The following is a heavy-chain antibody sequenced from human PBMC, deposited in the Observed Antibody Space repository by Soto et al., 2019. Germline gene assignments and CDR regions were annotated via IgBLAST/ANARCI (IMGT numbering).Heavy chain of an antibody. CDR3: ALWGNWNDRWFDP. CDR2: IYYSGST. J-gene: IGHJ5*02. CDR1: GGSISSSSYY. V-gene: IGHV4-39*01. Sequence: SETLSLTCTVSGGSISSSSYYWGWIRQPPGKGLEWIGSIYYSGSTYYNPSLKSRVTISVETSKNQFSLKLSSVTAADTAVYYCALWGNWNDRWFDPWGQGTLVTVSS. D-gene: IGHD1-1*01.